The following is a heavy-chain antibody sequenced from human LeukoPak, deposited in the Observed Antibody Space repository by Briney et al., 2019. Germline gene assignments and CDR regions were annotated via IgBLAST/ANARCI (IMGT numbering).Heavy chain of an antibody. V-gene: IGHV3-23*01. J-gene: IGHJ4*02. Sequence: GGSLRLSCAASGFTFSSYAVTWVRHAPGKGLEWVSSITGSGDTAFYADSVKGRFTISRDNSKNILYLQMHSLRVEDTAVYYCVKDYSTIAAAANPLFDYWGQGALVTVSS. D-gene: IGHD6-25*01. CDR3: VKDYSTIAAAANPLFDY. CDR2: ITGSGDTA. CDR1: GFTFSSYA.